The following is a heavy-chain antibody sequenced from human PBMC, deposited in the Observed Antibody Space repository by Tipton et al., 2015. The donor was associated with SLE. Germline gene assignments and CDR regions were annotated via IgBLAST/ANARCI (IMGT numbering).Heavy chain of an antibody. CDR1: GGSLNSGNYY. J-gene: IGHJ1*01. V-gene: IGHV4-39*01. D-gene: IGHD2-21*02. CDR3: AGRVADRRGDEYFLH. CDR2: TFYSGNT. Sequence: TLSLTCTVSGGSLNSGNYYWVWFRQPPGEGLEWIGSTFYSGNTYYNPSLKSRVTISVDTSKNQFSLKLSSVTAADTAVYYCAGRVADRRGDEYFLHLGRGTLVTFSS.